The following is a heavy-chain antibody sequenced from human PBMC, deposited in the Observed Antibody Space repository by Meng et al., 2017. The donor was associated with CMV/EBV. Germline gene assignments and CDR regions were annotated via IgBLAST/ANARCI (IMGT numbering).Heavy chain of an antibody. CDR3: AKEIVGATIYYYYGMDV. J-gene: IGHJ6*02. D-gene: IGHD1-26*01. CDR1: GFTFSSYG. V-gene: IGHV3-30*02. Sequence: GESLKISCAASGFTFSSYGMHWVRQAPGKGLEWVAFIRHDGSNKYYADSVKGRFTISRDNSKNTLYLQMNSLRAEDTAVYYCAKEIVGATIYYYYGMDVWGQGTTVTVSS. CDR2: IRHDGSNK.